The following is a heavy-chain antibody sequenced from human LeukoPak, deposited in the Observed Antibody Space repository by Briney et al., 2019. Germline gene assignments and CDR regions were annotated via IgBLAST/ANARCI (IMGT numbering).Heavy chain of an antibody. Sequence: GGSLRLSYAASGFTFSSYWMHWVRQAPGKGLVWVSRINSDGSSTSYADSVKGRFTTSRDNAKNTLYLQMNSLRAEDTAVYYCASLGYGSGSYQVPFDYWGQGTLVTVSS. V-gene: IGHV3-74*01. J-gene: IGHJ4*02. CDR3: ASLGYGSGSYQVPFDY. CDR1: GFTFSSYW. D-gene: IGHD3-10*01. CDR2: INSDGSST.